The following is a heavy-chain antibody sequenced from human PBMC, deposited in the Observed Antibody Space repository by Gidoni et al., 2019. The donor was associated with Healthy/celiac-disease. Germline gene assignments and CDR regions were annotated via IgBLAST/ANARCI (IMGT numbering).Heavy chain of an antibody. CDR1: GFTFHDYA. CDR2: ISWNSGSI. CDR3: AKDPYTTNSGSRFDY. J-gene: IGHJ4*02. Sequence: EVQLVESGGGLVQPGRSLILSCAATGFTFHDYALHWVRQAPGKGLEWVSGISWNSGSIGYADSVKGRFTISRDNAKNSLYLQMNSLRAEDTALYYCAKDPYTTNSGSRFDYWGQGTLVTVSS. D-gene: IGHD1-26*01. V-gene: IGHV3-9*01.